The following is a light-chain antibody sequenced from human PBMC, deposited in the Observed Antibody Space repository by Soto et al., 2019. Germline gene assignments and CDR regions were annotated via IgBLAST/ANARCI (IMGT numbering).Light chain of an antibody. V-gene: IGLV2-14*01. CDR2: EID. J-gene: IGLJ2*01. CDR1: NNDVGGHMY. CDR3: SAYRRGIIV. Sequence: QSALTQPASVSGSPGQSITISCTGTNNDVGGHMYVSWYQHQAGKVPKLIIYEIDNRPSGVSDRFSRSKSGNTASLTISGLQAEDEAAYYCSAYRRGIIVFGGGTKLTVL.